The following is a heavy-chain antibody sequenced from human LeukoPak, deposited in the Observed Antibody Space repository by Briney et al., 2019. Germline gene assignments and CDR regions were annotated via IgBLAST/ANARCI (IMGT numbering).Heavy chain of an antibody. CDR3: ARQENAMDV. Sequence: PGGSLRLSCAASGFXFSNYDIHWVRQAPGKGLEWVAIISHDGSNKYYGDSLKGRFTISRDNSKNTLYLQMNSLRGEDTAVYYCARQENAMDVWGQGTTVTVSS. J-gene: IGHJ6*02. V-gene: IGHV3-30*03. CDR1: GFXFSNYD. CDR2: ISHDGSNK. D-gene: IGHD2-2*01.